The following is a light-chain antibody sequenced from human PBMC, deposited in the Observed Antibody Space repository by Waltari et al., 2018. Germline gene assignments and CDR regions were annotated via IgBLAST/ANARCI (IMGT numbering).Light chain of an antibody. CDR2: GSS. V-gene: IGKV3-20*01. Sequence: ETVLTKSPGTLSLSPGDRATLSCRVRQSVSSRYLAWYQQKPGQAPRLLIYGSSSRATGTPDRFSGSGSGTEFILTITRLEPEDFAVYVCQQSGNPPPAFGPGTKVEIK. J-gene: IGKJ3*01. CDR3: QQSGNPPPA. CDR1: QSVSSRY.